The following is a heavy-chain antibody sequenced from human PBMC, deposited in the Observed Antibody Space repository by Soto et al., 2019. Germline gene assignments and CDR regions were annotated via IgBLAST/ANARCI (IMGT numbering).Heavy chain of an antibody. CDR2: VYHTGST. CDR1: GFTFSTYT. CDR3: ARAKLCNTLSCPHSFDT. D-gene: IGHD2-15*01. V-gene: IGHV4-4*02. J-gene: IGHJ4*02. Sequence: VQLEESGGGLVQSGGSLRLSCEAFGFTFSTYTMNWVRQTPGQGLEWIAEVYHTGSTNYNPSLKSRLTISVDKSKNQFSLRLTSVTAADSAVYYCARAKLCNTLSCPHSFDTWGQGTLVSVSS.